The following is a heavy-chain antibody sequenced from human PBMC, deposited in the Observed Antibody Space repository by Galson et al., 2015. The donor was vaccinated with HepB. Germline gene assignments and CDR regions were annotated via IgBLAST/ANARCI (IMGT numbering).Heavy chain of an antibody. J-gene: IGHJ4*02. D-gene: IGHD3-10*01. Sequence: SLRLSCAASGFTVSSNYMSWVRQAPGKGLEWVSVIYSGGSTYYADSVKGRFTISRDNSKNTLYLQMNSLRAEDTAVYYCARDPGRGAWWFGELSRGQGTLVTVSS. CDR1: GFTVSSNY. CDR2: IYSGGST. V-gene: IGHV3-66*01. CDR3: ARDPGRGAWWFGELS.